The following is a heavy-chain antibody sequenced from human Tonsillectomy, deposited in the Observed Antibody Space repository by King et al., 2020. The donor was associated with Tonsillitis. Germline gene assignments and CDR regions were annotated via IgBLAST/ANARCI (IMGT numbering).Heavy chain of an antibody. CDR3: ARRLYYFDSSGYSAYFDY. D-gene: IGHD3-22*01. CDR1: GDSISSTSYY. J-gene: IGHJ4*02. V-gene: IGHV4-39*01. CDR2: IYYSGST. Sequence: LQLQESGPGLVKPSETLSLTCTVSGDSISSTSYYWGWIRQPPGKGLEWIGTIYYSGSTYYNPSLKSRVTISVDTSKNQFSLKLSPLTAADTAVYYCARRLYYFDSSGYSAYFDYWGQGNLVTVSS.